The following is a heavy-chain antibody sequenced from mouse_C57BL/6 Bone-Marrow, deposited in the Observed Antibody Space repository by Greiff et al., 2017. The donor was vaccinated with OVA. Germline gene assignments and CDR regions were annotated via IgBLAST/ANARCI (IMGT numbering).Heavy chain of an antibody. J-gene: IGHJ1*03. D-gene: IGHD1-1*01. V-gene: IGHV3-5*01. CDR1: GISITTGNYR. Sequence: EVQGVESGPGLVKPSQTVFLTCTVTGISITTGNYRWSWIRQFPGNKLEWIGYIYYSGTITYNPSLTSRTTITRDTPKNQFFLEMNSLTAEDTATYYCARDVITTVVASGGYFDVWGTGTTVTVSS. CDR3: ARDVITTVVASGGYFDV. CDR2: IYYSGTI.